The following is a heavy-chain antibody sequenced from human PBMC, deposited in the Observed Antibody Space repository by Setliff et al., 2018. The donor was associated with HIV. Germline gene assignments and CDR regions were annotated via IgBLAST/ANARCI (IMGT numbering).Heavy chain of an antibody. CDR3: ARAATRGGDFDF. CDR2: ISYDGSNK. D-gene: IGHD1-26*01. V-gene: IGHV3-30*04. CDR1: GFTFSSYA. J-gene: IGHJ4*02. Sequence: LRLSCAASGFTFSSYAMHWVRQAPGKGLEWVAVISYDGSNKYYADSVKGRFTSSRDNSKNTLYLQMNSLRAEDTAVYYCARAATRGGDFDFWGQGTLVTVSS.